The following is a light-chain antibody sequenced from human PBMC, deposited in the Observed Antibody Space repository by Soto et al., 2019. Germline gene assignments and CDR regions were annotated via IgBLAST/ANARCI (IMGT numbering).Light chain of an antibody. CDR3: QQYGGSPPYT. CDR2: GAS. Sequence: EIVLTQSPGTLSLSPGERATLACRASQSVSSNDLAWYQQKPGQPPRLLIHGASTRATGIPDRFSGSGSGTDFTLTISRLEPEDFAVYYCQQYGGSPPYTFGQGTKLDIK. CDR1: QSVSSND. V-gene: IGKV3-20*01. J-gene: IGKJ2*01.